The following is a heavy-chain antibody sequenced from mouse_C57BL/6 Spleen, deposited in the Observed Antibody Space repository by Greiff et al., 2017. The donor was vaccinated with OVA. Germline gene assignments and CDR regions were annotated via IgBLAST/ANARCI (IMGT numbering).Heavy chain of an antibody. V-gene: IGHV1-50*01. CDR3: ARGGSHFDY. Sequence: QVQLKQPGAELVKPGASVKLSCKASGYTFTSYWMQWVKQRPGQGLEWIGEIDPSDSYTNYNQKFKGKATLTVDTSSSTAYMQLSSLTSEDSAVYYCARGGSHFDYWGQGTTLTVSS. CDR2: IDPSDSYT. J-gene: IGHJ2*01. CDR1: GYTFTSYW.